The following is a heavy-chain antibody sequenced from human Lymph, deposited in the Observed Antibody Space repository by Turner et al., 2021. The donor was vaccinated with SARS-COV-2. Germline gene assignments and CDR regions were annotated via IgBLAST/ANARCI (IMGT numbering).Heavy chain of an antibody. CDR2: ISSSSSYI. Sequence: EVQLVKSGGGLVKPGGSLRLSCAASGFTFSSYSMNWVRQAPGKGLEGGSSISSSSSYIYYADSVKGRFTISRDNAKNSLYLQMNSLRAEDTAVYYCARGDYGDYGTVYFDYWGQGTLVTVSS. V-gene: IGHV3-21*01. D-gene: IGHD4-17*01. J-gene: IGHJ4*02. CDR1: GFTFSSYS. CDR3: ARGDYGDYGTVYFDY.